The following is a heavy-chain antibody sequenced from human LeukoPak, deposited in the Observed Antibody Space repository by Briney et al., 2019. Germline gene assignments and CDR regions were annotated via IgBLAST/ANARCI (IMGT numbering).Heavy chain of an antibody. CDR3: ARDHIVVVTATSGLMTTTWYYGMDV. CDR2: ISYDGSNK. CDR1: GFTFSSYT. V-gene: IGHV3-30-3*01. Sequence: GGSLRLSCAASGFTFSSYTMHWVRQAPGKGLEWVAVISYDGSNKYYADSVKGRFTISRDNSKNTLYLQMNSLRAEDTAVYYCARDHIVVVTATSGLMTTTWYYGMDVWGQGTTVTVSS. D-gene: IGHD2-21*02. J-gene: IGHJ6*02.